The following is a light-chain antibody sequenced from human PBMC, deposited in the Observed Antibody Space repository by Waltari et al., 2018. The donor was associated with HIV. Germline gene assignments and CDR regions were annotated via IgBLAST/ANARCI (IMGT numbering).Light chain of an antibody. CDR3: SSYTSSSTLEV. J-gene: IGLJ3*02. Sequence: QSALTQPASVSGSPGQSITISCTGTSSDVRGYNYVSWYQQNPGKAPKLMIYDVSNRPSGVSNRFSGSKSGNTASLTISGLQAEDEADYYCSSYTSSSTLEVFGGGTKLTVL. V-gene: IGLV2-14*03. CDR2: DVS. CDR1: SSDVRGYNY.